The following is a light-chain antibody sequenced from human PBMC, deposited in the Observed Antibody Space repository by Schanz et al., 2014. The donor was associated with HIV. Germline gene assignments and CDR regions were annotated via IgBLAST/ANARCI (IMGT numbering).Light chain of an antibody. CDR1: SGGFGGYNP. Sequence: QSVLTQPASVSGSPGQSITISCTGTSGGFGGYNPFPRDQQHPGKAPKLMIYEVSERPSGVSDRFSGSKSDNTASLTISGLQAEDEADYYCCSYAGSYVFGTGTKLTVL. CDR3: CSYAGSYV. CDR2: EVS. J-gene: IGLJ1*01. V-gene: IGLV2-23*02.